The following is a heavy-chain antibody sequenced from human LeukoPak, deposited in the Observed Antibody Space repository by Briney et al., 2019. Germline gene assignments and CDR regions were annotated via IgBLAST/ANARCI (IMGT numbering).Heavy chain of an antibody. CDR2: ISGSGGST. CDR3: AKIPAAMFLYYFDY. D-gene: IGHD2-2*01. V-gene: IGHV3-23*01. J-gene: IGHJ4*02. CDR1: GFTFSSYA. Sequence: PGGSLRLSCAASGFTFSSYAMSWVRQAPGKGLEWVSAISGSGGSTYYADSVKGRFTISRDNSKNALYLQMNSLRAEDTAVYYCAKIPAAMFLYYFDYWGQGTLVTVSS.